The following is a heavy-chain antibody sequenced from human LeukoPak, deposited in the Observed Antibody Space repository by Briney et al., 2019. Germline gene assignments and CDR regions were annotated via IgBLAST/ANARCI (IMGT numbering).Heavy chain of an antibody. J-gene: IGHJ6*03. CDR2: IIPISGTT. Sequence: SVKVSCKTSGGTFTSYAITWVRQAPGQGLEWMGKIIPISGTTNYAQKFQGRVTFTADESTSTAYMELSSLRSEDTAVYYCARRFYCTNGVCLYYYYYMDVWGKGTTVTVSS. V-gene: IGHV1-69*15. D-gene: IGHD2-8*01. CDR1: GGTFTSYA. CDR3: ARRFYCTNGVCLYYYYYMDV.